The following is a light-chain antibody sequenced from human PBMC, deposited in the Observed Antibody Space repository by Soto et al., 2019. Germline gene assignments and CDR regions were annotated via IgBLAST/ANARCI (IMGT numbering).Light chain of an antibody. CDR1: SSVVGGYNY. Sequence: QSVLTQPRSVSGSPGQSVTTSCTGTSSVVGGYNYVSWYQQHPDKAPKVMIYDVTKRPSGVPDRFSGSKSGNTASLTISGLQAEDEADYYCCSYAGSYIYVFGTGTKVTVL. J-gene: IGLJ1*01. CDR3: CSYAGSYIYV. CDR2: DVT. V-gene: IGLV2-11*01.